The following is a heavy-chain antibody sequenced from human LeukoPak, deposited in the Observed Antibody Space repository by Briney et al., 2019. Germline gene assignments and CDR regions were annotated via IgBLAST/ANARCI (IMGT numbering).Heavy chain of an antibody. CDR2: IYPGDSDT. J-gene: IGHJ4*02. Sequence: GESLKISCKGSGYSFTSYWIGWVRQMPGKGLEWMGIIYPGDSDTRYSPSFQGQVTISADKSISTAYLQWSSLKASDTAMYYCARVKEGQQLVIYYFDYWGQGTLVTVSS. CDR1: GYSFTSYW. D-gene: IGHD6-13*01. CDR3: ARVKEGQQLVIYYFDY. V-gene: IGHV5-51*01.